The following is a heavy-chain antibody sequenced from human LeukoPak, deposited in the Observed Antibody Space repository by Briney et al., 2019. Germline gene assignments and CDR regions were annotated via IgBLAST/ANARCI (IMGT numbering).Heavy chain of an antibody. CDR2: VDPEDGET. D-gene: IGHD6-13*01. J-gene: IGHJ4*02. Sequence: ASVKVSCKVSGYTFTDYYMHWVQQAPGKGLEWMGLVDPEDGETIYAEKFQARVTITADTSTDTAYMELSSLRSEDTAVYYCATVSIAAAGTDFDYWGQGTLVTVSS. CDR3: ATVSIAAAGTDFDY. V-gene: IGHV1-69-2*01. CDR1: GYTFTDYY.